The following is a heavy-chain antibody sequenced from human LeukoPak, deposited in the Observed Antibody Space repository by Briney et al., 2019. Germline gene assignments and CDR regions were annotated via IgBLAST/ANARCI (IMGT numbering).Heavy chain of an antibody. D-gene: IGHD5-18*01. CDR2: IYYSGST. CDR1: GGSISSSSYY. J-gene: IGHJ4*02. Sequence: KASETLSLACTVSGGSISSSSYYWGWIRQPPGKGLEWIGSIYYSGSTYYSPSLKSRVTISVDTSKNQFSLKLSSVTAADTAVYYCARPRRYSYYFDYWGQGTLVTVSS. CDR3: ARPRRYSYYFDY. V-gene: IGHV4-39*01.